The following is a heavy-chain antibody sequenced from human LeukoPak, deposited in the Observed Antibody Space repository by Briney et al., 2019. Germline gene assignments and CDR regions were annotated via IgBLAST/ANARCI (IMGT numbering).Heavy chain of an antibody. CDR2: IKQDGSEK. CDR3: ARDTRTFDY. J-gene: IGHJ4*02. V-gene: IGHV3-7*01. CDR1: GFTFSSYR. D-gene: IGHD1-26*01. Sequence: PGGSLRLSCAVSGFTFSSYRMNWVRQAPGKGLEWVANIKQDGSEKYYVDSVKGRFTISRDNAKSSLFLQMSSLRAEDTAVYYCARDTRTFDYWGQGTLVTVSS.